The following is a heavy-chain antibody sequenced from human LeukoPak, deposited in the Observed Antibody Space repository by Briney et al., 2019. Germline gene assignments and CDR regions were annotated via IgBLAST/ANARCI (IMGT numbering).Heavy chain of an antibody. CDR3: AREGIAVALDY. CDR2: INSDGSST. D-gene: IGHD6-19*01. Sequence: GSLRLSCAASGFTFSSYWMHWVRQAPGKGLVWVSRINSDGSSTSYADSVKGRFTISRDNAKNTLYLQMNSLRAEDTAVYYCAREGIAVALDYWGQGALVTVSS. V-gene: IGHV3-74*01. CDR1: GFTFSSYW. J-gene: IGHJ4*02.